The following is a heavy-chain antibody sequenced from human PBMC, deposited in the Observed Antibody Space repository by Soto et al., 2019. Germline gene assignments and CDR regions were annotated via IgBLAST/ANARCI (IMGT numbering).Heavy chain of an antibody. CDR3: AKRPRSSSSGGRDY. D-gene: IGHD6-6*01. V-gene: IGHV3-23*01. Sequence: QPGGSLRLSCAASGFTFSSYAMSWVRQAPGKGLEWVSAISGSGGSTYYADSVKGRFTISRDNSKNTLYLQMNSLRAEDTAVYYCAKRPRSSSSGGRDYWGQGTLVTVSS. J-gene: IGHJ4*02. CDR1: GFTFSSYA. CDR2: ISGSGGST.